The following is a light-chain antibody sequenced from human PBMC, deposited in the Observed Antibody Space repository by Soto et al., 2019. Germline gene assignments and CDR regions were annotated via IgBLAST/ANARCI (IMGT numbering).Light chain of an antibody. J-gene: IGLJ1*01. Sequence: QSVLTQPPSASETPGQRVTISCSGSSSNIGGNTVNWYQQLPGTAPKLLIYNNNQRPSGVPDRFFASKSVTSASLAISGLQSEDEADYYCAAWDDSLNGYVFRTGTKLTVL. CDR1: SSNIGGNT. V-gene: IGLV1-44*01. CDR3: AAWDDSLNGYV. CDR2: NNN.